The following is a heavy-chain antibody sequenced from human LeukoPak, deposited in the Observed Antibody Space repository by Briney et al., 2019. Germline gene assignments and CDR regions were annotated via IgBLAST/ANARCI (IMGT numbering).Heavy chain of an antibody. CDR2: IYYSGST. V-gene: IGHV4-39*01. CDR1: GGSISSSSYS. CDR3: ARHAKSSSELLWFGELGNWFDP. J-gene: IGHJ5*02. Sequence: PSETLSHTCTVSGGSISSSSYSWGWIRQPPGKGLEWIGSIYYSGSTCYNPSLKSRVTISVDTSKNQFSLKLSSVTAADTAVYYCARHAKSSSELLWFGELGNWFDPWGQGTLVTVSS. D-gene: IGHD3-10*01.